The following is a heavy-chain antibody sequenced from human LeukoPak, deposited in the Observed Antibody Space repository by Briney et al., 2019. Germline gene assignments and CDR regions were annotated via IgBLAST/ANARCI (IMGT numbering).Heavy chain of an antibody. CDR1: GFTFSSYA. CDR2: ISGSGGST. J-gene: IGHJ4*02. D-gene: IGHD3-22*01. Sequence: GGSLRLSCAASGFTFSSYAMSWVRQAPGKGLEWVSGISGSGGSTYYADSVKGRFTISRDNSNNTLYLQMNSLRAEDTAVHCCAKDNYYDTSGYCDYWGQGTLVTVSS. V-gene: IGHV3-23*01. CDR3: AKDNYYDTSGYCDY.